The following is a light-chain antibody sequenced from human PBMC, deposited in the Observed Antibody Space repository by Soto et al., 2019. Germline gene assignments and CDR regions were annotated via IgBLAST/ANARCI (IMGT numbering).Light chain of an antibody. CDR1: SSDVGGYNY. V-gene: IGLV2-14*01. CDR2: DVT. CDR3: SSYTSSSTPYV. Sequence: QSVLTQPASVSASPGQSITISCTGTSSDVGGYNYVSWYQQHPVKAPKLMIYDVTNRPSGVSDRFSGSKSGNTASLTISGLQAEDEADYYCSSYTSSSTPYVFGTGTKVTVL. J-gene: IGLJ1*01.